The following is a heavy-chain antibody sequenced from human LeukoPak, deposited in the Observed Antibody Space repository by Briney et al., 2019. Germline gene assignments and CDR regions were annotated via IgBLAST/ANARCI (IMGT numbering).Heavy chain of an antibody. CDR3: AKDQDYGDYGSLGVDY. Sequence: GGSLRLSCAASGFTFSSYGMHWVRQAPGKGLEWVAVISYDGSNKYYADSVKGRFTISRDNSKNTLYLQMNSLRAEDTAVYYCAKDQDYGDYGSLGVDYWGQGTLVTVSS. CDR1: GFTFSSYG. V-gene: IGHV3-30*18. J-gene: IGHJ4*02. D-gene: IGHD4-17*01. CDR2: ISYDGSNK.